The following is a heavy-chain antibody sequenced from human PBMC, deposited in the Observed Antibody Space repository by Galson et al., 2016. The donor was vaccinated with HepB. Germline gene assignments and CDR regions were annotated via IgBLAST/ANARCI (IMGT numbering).Heavy chain of an antibody. Sequence: SLRLSCAASGFTFSSYSMNWVHQAPGKGLEWVSSISSSSSYIYYADSVKGRFTISRDNAKNSLWLQMNSLRAEDTAVYYCTRGYYYISSGYHYVFDFWGQGTLVTVSS. V-gene: IGHV3-21*04. D-gene: IGHD3-22*01. CDR3: TRGYYYISSGYHYVFDF. J-gene: IGHJ4*02. CDR1: GFTFSSYS. CDR2: ISSSSSYI.